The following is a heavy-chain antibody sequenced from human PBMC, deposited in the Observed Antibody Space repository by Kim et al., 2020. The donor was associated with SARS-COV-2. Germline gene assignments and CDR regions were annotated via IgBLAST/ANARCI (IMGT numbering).Heavy chain of an antibody. V-gene: IGHV4-59*08. CDR3: AGLDYGDYDEAFDL. J-gene: IGHJ3*01. CDR1: SGSITGY. D-gene: IGHD4-17*01. Sequence: SETLSLTCAVSSGSITGYWSWIRQPPEKSLEWIAFVHHTGGATYNPSLKSRVTIPIDTSRKQISLRMTSLTAADTAIYYCAGLDYGDYDEAFDLWGPGTLVTVSS. CDR2: VHHTGGA.